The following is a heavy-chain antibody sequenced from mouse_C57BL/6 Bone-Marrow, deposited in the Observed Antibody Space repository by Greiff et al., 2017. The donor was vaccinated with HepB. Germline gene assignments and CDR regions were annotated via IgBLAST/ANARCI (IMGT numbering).Heavy chain of an antibody. Sequence: LQQPGAELVKPGASVKLSCKASGYTFTSYWMHWVKQRPGRGLEWIGRIDPNSGGTKYNEKFKSKATLTVDKPSSTAYMQLSSLTSEDSAVYYCARGYYGSSPYWYFDVWGTGTTVTVSS. D-gene: IGHD1-1*01. V-gene: IGHV1-72*01. CDR1: GYTFTSYW. J-gene: IGHJ1*03. CDR3: ARGYYGSSPYWYFDV. CDR2: IDPNSGGT.